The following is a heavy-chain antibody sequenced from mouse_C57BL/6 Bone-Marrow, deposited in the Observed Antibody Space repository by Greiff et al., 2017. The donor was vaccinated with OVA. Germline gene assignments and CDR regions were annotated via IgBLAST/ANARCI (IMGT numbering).Heavy chain of an antibody. D-gene: IGHD1-1*01. CDR2: ISGGSSTI. CDR1: GFTFSDYG. CDR3: ARFYYGFYYAMDY. J-gene: IGHJ4*01. Sequence: EVMLVESGGGLVKPGGSLKLSCAASGFTFSDYGMHWVRQAPEKGLEWVAYISGGSSTIYYADTVKGRFTISRDNAKNTLFLQMTSLRSEDTAMYYCARFYYGFYYAMDYWGQGTSVTVSS. V-gene: IGHV5-17*01.